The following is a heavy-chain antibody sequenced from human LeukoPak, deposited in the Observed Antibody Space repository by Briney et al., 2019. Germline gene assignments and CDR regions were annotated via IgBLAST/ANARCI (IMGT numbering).Heavy chain of an antibody. CDR2: IIPIFGTA. J-gene: IGHJ4*02. D-gene: IGHD6-13*01. V-gene: IGHV1-69*01. CDR3: ARVDIAAAGLDY. Sequence: GASVKVSCKASGGTFSSYAISWVRQAPGQGLEWMGGIIPIFGTANYAQKFQGRVMITADESTSTAYMELSSLRSEDTAVYYCARVDIAAAGLDYWGQGTLVTVSS. CDR1: GGTFSSYA.